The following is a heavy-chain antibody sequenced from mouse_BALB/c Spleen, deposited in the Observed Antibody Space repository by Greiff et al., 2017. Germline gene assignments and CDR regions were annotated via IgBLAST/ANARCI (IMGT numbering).Heavy chain of an antibody. CDR2: IDPANGNT. D-gene: IGHD1-1*01. V-gene: IGHV14-3*02. Sequence: VQLQQSGAELVKPGASVKLSCTASGFNIKDTYMHWVKQRPEQGLEWIGRIDPANGNTKYDPKFQGKATITADTSSNTAYLQLSSLTSEDTAVYYCASPYGSSTWFAYWGQGTLVTVSA. J-gene: IGHJ3*01. CDR1: GFNIKDTY. CDR3: ASPYGSSTWFAY.